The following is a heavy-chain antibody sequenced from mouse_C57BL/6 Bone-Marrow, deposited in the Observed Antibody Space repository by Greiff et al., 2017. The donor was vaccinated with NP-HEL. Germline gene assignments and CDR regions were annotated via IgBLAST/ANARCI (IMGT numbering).Heavy chain of an antibody. J-gene: IGHJ3*01. V-gene: IGHV1-64*01. Sequence: VQLQQPGAELVKPGASVKLSCKASGYTFTSYWMHWVKQRPGQGLEWIGMIHPNSGSTNYNEKFKSKATLTVDKSSSTAYMQLSSLTSEDSAVYYCARPGIYYYGSSLFAYWGQGTLVTVSA. D-gene: IGHD1-1*01. CDR1: GYTFTSYW. CDR3: ARPGIYYYGSSLFAY. CDR2: IHPNSGST.